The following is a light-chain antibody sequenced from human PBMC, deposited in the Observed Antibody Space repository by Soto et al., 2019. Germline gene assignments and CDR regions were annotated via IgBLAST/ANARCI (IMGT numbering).Light chain of an antibody. Sequence: EIVMTQSPATLSVSPGERATLSCRASQSVRSHLAWYQPKPGQAPRLLIYGASTRATGIPVRFSGSGSGTEFTLNISSLQSEDFAVYYCQQYNNWPRTFGQGTKVEIK. CDR2: GAS. V-gene: IGKV3-15*01. J-gene: IGKJ1*01. CDR3: QQYNNWPRT. CDR1: QSVRSH.